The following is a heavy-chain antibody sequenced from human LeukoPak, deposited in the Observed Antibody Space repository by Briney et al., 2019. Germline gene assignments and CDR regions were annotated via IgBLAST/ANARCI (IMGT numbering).Heavy chain of an antibody. J-gene: IGHJ6*03. CDR2: ISAYNGNT. V-gene: IGHV1-18*01. D-gene: IGHD2-2*01. Sequence: GASVKVSCKASGYTFTSYGISWVRQAPGQGLEWMGWISAYNGNTNYAQKLQGRVTMTTDTSTSTAYMELRSLRSDDTAVYYCARIWTILSSRGYYMDVWGKGTTVTVSS. CDR3: ARIWTILSSRGYYMDV. CDR1: GYTFTSYG.